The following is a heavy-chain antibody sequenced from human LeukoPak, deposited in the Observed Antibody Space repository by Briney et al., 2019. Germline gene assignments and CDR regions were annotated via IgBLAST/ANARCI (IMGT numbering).Heavy chain of an antibody. CDR1: GFTFSSYW. CDR3: ARERRKSDAFDI. CDR2: INSDGSST. Sequence: PGGSLRLSCAASGFTFSSYWMHWVRHAPGKGLVWVSRINSDGSSTNYADSVKGRFTISRDNAKNTLYLQMNSLRAKDTTVYYCARERRKSDAFDIWGQGTMVTVSS. J-gene: IGHJ3*02. V-gene: IGHV3-74*01.